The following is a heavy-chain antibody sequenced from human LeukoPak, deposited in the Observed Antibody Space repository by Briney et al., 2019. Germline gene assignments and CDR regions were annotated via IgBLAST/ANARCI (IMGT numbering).Heavy chain of an antibody. CDR2: ISVSTGDT. V-gene: IGHV1-18*03. CDR3: ARDENYGIFFNVDY. CDR1: GYSFVLYG. Sequence: ASVKVSCKASGYSFVLYGISWVRQAPGEGPEWMGWISVSTGDTNYAQKFQGRVTMTADTSSSTAYMELRSLRLDDMAVYYRARDENYGIFFNVDYWGQGTLVTVSS. J-gene: IGHJ4*02. D-gene: IGHD4-17*01.